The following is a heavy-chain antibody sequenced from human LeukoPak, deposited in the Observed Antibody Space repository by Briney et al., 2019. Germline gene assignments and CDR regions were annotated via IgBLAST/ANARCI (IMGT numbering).Heavy chain of an antibody. J-gene: IGHJ4*02. D-gene: IGHD2-21*01. CDR3: ASFPRGDVGLIFLDW. CDR2: ISASGDST. Sequence: GGSLRLSCAASGLTFSSYAMTWVRQAPGKGLEWVSGISASGDSTNYADSVKGRFTISRDNSKNTVYLQVNSLRAEDTAVYYCASFPRGDVGLIFLDWWGQGTQVTVSS. V-gene: IGHV3-23*01. CDR1: GLTFSSYA.